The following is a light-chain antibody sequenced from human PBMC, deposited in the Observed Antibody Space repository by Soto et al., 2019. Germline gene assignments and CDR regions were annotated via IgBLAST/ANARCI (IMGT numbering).Light chain of an antibody. Sequence: QSVLTQPASVSGSPGQSITISCTGTSSDVGGYNYVSWYQQHPGKAPKLMIYDVSNRPSGVSNRFSGSKSDNTASLTISGLQAEYDADYYCSSYTSSSTLVVFGGGTKVTIL. V-gene: IGLV2-14*01. CDR1: SSDVGGYNY. CDR3: SSYTSSSTLVV. J-gene: IGLJ2*01. CDR2: DVS.